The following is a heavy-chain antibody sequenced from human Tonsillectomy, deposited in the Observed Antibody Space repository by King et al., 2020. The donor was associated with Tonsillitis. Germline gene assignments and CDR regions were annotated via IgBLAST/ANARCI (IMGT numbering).Heavy chain of an antibody. J-gene: IGHJ6*02. CDR2: IKQDGSEK. CDR1: EFTFSSYW. CDR3: AKVGLLPPAIAVAADYYYYGMDV. D-gene: IGHD6-19*01. V-gene: IGHV3-7*01. Sequence: VQLVESGGGLVQPGGSLRLSCAASEFTFSSYWMSWVRQGPGKGLEWVAYIKQDGSEKYYVDSVKGRFTISRDNAKNSLYLQMNSLRAEDTAVYYCAKVGLLPPAIAVAADYYYYGMDVWGQGTTVTVSS.